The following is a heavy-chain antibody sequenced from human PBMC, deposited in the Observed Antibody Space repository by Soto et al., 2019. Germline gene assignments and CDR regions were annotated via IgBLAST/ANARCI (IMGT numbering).Heavy chain of an antibody. J-gene: IGHJ4*02. Sequence: QVQLQESGPGLVTPSQTLSLTCTVSGGSITSGGYYWSWIRQHPGKGLEWIGYIYYSGSTYYNPYLKRRVTISVDPSKNQFSLKLSSVTAADTAVYYCARLYGSGRGDFDYCGQGTLVTVSS. CDR2: IYYSGST. CDR3: ARLYGSGRGDFDY. D-gene: IGHD3-10*01. V-gene: IGHV4-31*03. CDR1: GGSITSGGYY.